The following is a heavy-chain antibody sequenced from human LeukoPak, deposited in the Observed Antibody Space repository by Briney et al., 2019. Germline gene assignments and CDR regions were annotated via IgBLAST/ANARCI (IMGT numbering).Heavy chain of an antibody. D-gene: IGHD3-10*01. J-gene: IGHJ4*02. CDR2: IYYSGST. CDR1: SGSISSSGYY. Sequence: SETLSLTCTVSSGSISSSGYYCSWIRQHPGKGLEWIGCIYYSGSTYYNPSLKSRVTISVDTSKNQFSLSLSSVTAADTAVHYCARNADMYYYVDNWGQGTLVTVSS. V-gene: IGHV4-31*03. CDR3: ARNADMYYYVDN.